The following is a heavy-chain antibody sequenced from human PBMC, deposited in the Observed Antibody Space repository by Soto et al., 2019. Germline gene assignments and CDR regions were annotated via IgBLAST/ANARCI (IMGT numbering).Heavy chain of an antibody. D-gene: IGHD1-7*01. CDR3: TRSITGTTSFDY. CDR1: GFIFSDYY. V-gene: IGHV3-72*01. CDR2: SSDKGNSYST. J-gene: IGHJ4*02. Sequence: PGGSLRLSCAGTGFIFSDYYIDWVRQAPGKGLEWVGRSSDKGNSYSTDYAASVKGRFTVSRDASKNSLYLQMNSLKTEDTALYYCTRSITGTTSFDYWGQGTLVTVSS.